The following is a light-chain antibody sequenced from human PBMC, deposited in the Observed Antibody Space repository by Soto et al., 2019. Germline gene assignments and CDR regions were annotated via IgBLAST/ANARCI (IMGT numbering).Light chain of an antibody. J-gene: IGLJ1*01. CDR3: TSSTSDSLYV. CDR1: SSDVGHNKY. CDR2: KVS. Sequence: QSVLTQPASVSGSPGQSITISCTGTSSDVGHNKYVSWYRQYPGKVPKLLINKVSNRPSGVSNRFSGSKSGNTASLTISGLLAEDEADYFCTSSTSDSLYVFGTGTKVTVL. V-gene: IGLV2-14*01.